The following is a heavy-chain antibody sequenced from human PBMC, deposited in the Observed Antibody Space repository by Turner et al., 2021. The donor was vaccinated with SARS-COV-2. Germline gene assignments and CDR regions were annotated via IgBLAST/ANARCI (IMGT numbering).Heavy chain of an antibody. CDR3: VKDLGYSSGGMDV. CDR1: GFTFDDYA. D-gene: IGHD6-19*01. J-gene: IGHJ6*02. Sequence: EVQLFESGGGLVQPGRSLRLSCSASGFTFDDYAMHWVRQAPGKGLEWVSGISWNSGSIGYADSVKGRFTISRDNAKNSLYLQMNSLRVEDTALYYCVKDLGYSSGGMDVWGQGTTVTVSS. CDR2: ISWNSGSI. V-gene: IGHV3-9*01.